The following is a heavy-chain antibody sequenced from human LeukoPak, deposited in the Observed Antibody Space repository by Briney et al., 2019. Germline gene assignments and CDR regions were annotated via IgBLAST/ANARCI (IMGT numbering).Heavy chain of an antibody. CDR3: ARDHPGYYDFWSGYPYNWFDP. J-gene: IGHJ5*02. CDR1: GGSISSSSYY. D-gene: IGHD3-3*01. CDR2: IYYSGST. Sequence: PSETLSLTCTVSGGSISSSSYYWGWIRQPPGKGLEWIGSIYYSGSTYYNPALKSRVTISVDTSKNQFSLKLSSVTAADTAVYYCARDHPGYYDFWSGYPYNWFDPWGQGTLVTVSS. V-gene: IGHV4-39*07.